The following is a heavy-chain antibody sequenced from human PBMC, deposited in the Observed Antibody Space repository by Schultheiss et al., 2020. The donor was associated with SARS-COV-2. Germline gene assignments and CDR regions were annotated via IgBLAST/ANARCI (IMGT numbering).Heavy chain of an antibody. V-gene: IGHV4-59*12. CDR2: IYYSGST. J-gene: IGHJ3*02. CDR3: ARDPAAAGTWDAFDI. CDR1: GGSISSYY. D-gene: IGHD6-13*01. Sequence: SQTLSLTCTVSGGSISSYYWSWIRQPPGKGLEWIGYIYYSGSTYYNPSLKSRVTISVDTSKNQFSLKLSSVTAADTAVYYCARDPAAAGTWDAFDIWGQGTMVTVSS.